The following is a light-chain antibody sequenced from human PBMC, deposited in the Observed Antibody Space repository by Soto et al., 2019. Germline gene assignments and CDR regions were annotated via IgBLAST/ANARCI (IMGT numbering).Light chain of an antibody. CDR2: DAS. Sequence: DIQMAQAPWSLSASVGDGVTITWRASQSISSWLAWYQQKPGKAPKLLIYDASSLESGVPSRFSGSGSGTVFTLTISSLQPDDFATYYCQQYNSYSKTFGQGTKVDIK. V-gene: IGKV1-5*01. J-gene: IGKJ1*01. CDR1: QSISSW. CDR3: QQYNSYSKT.